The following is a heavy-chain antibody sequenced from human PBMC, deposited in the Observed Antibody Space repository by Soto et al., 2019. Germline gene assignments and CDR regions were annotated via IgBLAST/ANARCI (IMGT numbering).Heavy chain of an antibody. CDR2: VSPDSGNS. Sequence: QVQVVQSRAEVKKPGASVTVSCKTSGYTFTDYDINWVRQATGQGLEWMGWVSPDSGNSGYAQQFQGRVTMTSDTSISTVYMELSNLRSEDTAMYYCEVTTGYWGQGTMVTVSS. CDR1: GYTFTDYD. V-gene: IGHV1-8*01. CDR3: EVTTGY. D-gene: IGHD3-9*01. J-gene: IGHJ4*02.